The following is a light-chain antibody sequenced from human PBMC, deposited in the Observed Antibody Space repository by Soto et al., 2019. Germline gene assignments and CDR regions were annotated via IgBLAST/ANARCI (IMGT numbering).Light chain of an antibody. CDR3: SSFTSSSTVV. V-gene: IGLV2-14*01. J-gene: IGLJ2*01. Sequence: QSALTQPASVSGSPGRSITISCTGTSSDVGGYNFVSWYQQHPGKAPKLMIYEVSNRPSGVSNRFSASKSGNTASLTISGLQAEDEAAYYCSSFTSSSTVVFGGGTKLTVL. CDR2: EVS. CDR1: SSDVGGYNF.